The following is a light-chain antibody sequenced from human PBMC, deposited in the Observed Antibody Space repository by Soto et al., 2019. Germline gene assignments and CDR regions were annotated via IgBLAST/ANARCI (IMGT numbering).Light chain of an antibody. J-gene: IGLJ1*01. V-gene: IGLV1-44*01. CDR2: SNN. CDR1: SSNIGTNN. CDR3: AAWDDTLNGL. Sequence: QTVVTQPPSASGTPGQRVTISCSGSSSNIGTNNVNWYQQLPGAAPKLLIYSNNHRPSGVPDRFSGSKSGTSASLAISGLQSEDEADYYCAAWDDTLNGLFGTGTKLTVL.